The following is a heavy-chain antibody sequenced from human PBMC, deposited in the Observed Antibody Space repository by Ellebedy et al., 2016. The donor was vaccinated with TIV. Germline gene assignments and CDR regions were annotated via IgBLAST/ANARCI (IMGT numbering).Heavy chain of an antibody. V-gene: IGHV3-23*01. CDR2: ISNQGASA. Sequence: GGSLRLXCAASGFTFNNHALSWVRQAPGQGLEWVSSISNQGASAYYADSVKGRFTISRDNSKNTLSLQMNDLRAEDTALYYCVKADYESLYYFEDWGQGTLVTVSS. J-gene: IGHJ4*02. CDR3: VKADYESLYYFED. D-gene: IGHD3-16*01. CDR1: GFTFNNHA.